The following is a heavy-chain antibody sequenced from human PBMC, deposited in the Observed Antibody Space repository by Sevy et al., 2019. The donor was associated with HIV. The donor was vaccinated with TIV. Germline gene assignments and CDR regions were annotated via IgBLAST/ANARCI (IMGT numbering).Heavy chain of an antibody. V-gene: IGHV3-48*02. D-gene: IGHD5-18*01. CDR2: ISSSNSTI. CDR1: GFTFSSYS. J-gene: IGHJ6*02. CDR3: ARVDTAMVTSYYGMDV. Sequence: GGSLRLSCAASGFTFSSYSMNWVRQAPGKGLEWVSYISSSNSTIYYADSVKGRFTISRDNAKNSLYLQMNSLRDEDTAVYYCARVDTAMVTSYYGMDVWGQGTTVTVSS.